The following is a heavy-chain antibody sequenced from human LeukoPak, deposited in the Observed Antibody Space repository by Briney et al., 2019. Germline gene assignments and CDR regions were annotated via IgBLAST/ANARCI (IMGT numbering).Heavy chain of an antibody. V-gene: IGHV3-43*02. D-gene: IGHD3-3*01. CDR2: ISGDGGDT. Sequence: GGSLRLSCAASGFPFGDHAMHWVRQAPGKGPEWVSLISGDGGDTYYADSVKGRFTISRDNSKNSLYLQMNSLRAEDSALYYCAKDEWFIYRADFILDYWGQGTLVTVSS. CDR3: AKDEWFIYRADFILDY. J-gene: IGHJ4*02. CDR1: GFPFGDHA.